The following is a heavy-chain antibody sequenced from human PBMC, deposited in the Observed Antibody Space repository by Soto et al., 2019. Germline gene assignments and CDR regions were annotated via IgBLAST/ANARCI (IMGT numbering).Heavy chain of an antibody. CDR1: GFTFSSYA. V-gene: IGHV3-23*01. Sequence: VQLLESGGGLVQPGGSLSLSCAASGFTFSSYAMSWVRQAPGKGLEWVSAISGSGGSTYYADSVKGRFTISRDNSKNTLYLQMTSLRAEDTAVYYCAKDLYSYGYGDYWGQGTLVTVSS. J-gene: IGHJ4*02. CDR2: ISGSGGST. CDR3: AKDLYSYGYGDY. D-gene: IGHD5-18*01.